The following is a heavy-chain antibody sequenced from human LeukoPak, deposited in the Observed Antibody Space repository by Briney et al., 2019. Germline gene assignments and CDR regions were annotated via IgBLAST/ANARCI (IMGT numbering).Heavy chain of an antibody. D-gene: IGHD6-19*01. Sequence: GGYLRLSCAASGFTFSSYSMNWVRQAPGKGLEWVSYISSSSSTIYYADSVKGRFTISRDNAKNSLYLQMNSLRAEDTAVYYCARAVIPAGYSSGWYYFDYWGQGTLVTVSS. CDR3: ARAVIPAGYSSGWYYFDY. CDR2: ISSSSSTI. CDR1: GFTFSSYS. V-gene: IGHV3-48*04. J-gene: IGHJ4*02.